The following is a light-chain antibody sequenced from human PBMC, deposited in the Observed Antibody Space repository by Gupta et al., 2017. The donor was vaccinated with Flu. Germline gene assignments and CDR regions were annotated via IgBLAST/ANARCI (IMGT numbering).Light chain of an antibody. CDR3: QLWDYTSDHQV. Sequence: SYVVTQSPSVSVAPGQTARITCGGDNIAGKTVHWYRQRPGQAPVLVLYEDSARPSGIPERFSGSNSGNTATLTISRAEGGDEADYYCQLWDYTSDHQVFGGGTKLTVL. CDR1: NIAGKT. CDR2: EDS. J-gene: IGLJ3*02. V-gene: IGLV3-21*02.